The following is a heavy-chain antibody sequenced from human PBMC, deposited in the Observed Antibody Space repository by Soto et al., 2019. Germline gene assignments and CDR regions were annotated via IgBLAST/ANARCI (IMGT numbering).Heavy chain of an antibody. J-gene: IGHJ4*02. Sequence: GESLKISCKGSGYSFTSYWIGWVRQMPGKGLEWMGIIYPGDSDTRYSPSFQGQVTISADKSISTAYLQWSSLKASDTAMYYCASARGYSSSWYGGEFDYWGQGTLVTVSS. CDR2: IYPGDSDT. D-gene: IGHD6-13*01. V-gene: IGHV5-51*01. CDR3: ASARGYSSSWYGGEFDY. CDR1: GYSFTSYW.